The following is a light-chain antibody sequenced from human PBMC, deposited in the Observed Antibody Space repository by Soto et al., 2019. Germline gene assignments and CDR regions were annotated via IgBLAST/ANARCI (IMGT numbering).Light chain of an antibody. CDR2: AAS. Sequence: DIQVTQSPSSLSASVGDRVTITCRASQSISSYLNWYQQKPGKAPKLLIYAASSLQSGVPSRFSGSGSGTDFTLAISSLQPEDFTTYYCQQSYSTPYTFGRGTKLEIK. J-gene: IGKJ2*01. V-gene: IGKV1-39*01. CDR1: QSISSY. CDR3: QQSYSTPYT.